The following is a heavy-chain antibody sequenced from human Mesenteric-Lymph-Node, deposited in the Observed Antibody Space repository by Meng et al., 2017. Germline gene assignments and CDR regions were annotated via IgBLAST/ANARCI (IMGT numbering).Heavy chain of an antibody. D-gene: IGHD2-21*02. CDR1: GFTFSSYG. Sequence: GESLKISCAASGFTFSSYGMHWVRQAPGKGLEWVAVIWYDGSNKYYADSVKGRFTISRDNSKNTLYLQMNSLRAEDTAVYYCARDGGEAYCGGDCYSYFHWGQGTLVTVSS. CDR2: IWYDGSNK. J-gene: IGHJ4*02. CDR3: ARDGGEAYCGGDCYSYFH. V-gene: IGHV3-33*01.